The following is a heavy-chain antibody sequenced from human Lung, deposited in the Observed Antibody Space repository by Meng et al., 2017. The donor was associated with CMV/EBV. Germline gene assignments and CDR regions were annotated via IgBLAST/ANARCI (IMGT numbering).Heavy chain of an antibody. V-gene: IGHV4-4*07. CDR1: AASITNSF. Sequence: SGPRSGKLPETLSAAFIVLAASITNSFCGWCRQPAGKGLEWIGRLYPDGSTDYNPSLSSRLTLSLDTSKIRFSLKLRSVTAADTAIYYCARTPVRFCNTHMCYAFDYWGQGALVTVSS. D-gene: IGHD2-2*01. CDR3: ARTPVRFCNTHMCYAFDY. J-gene: IGHJ4*02. CDR2: LYPDGST.